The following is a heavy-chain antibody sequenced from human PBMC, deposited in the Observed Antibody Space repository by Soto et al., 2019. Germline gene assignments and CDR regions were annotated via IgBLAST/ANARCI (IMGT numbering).Heavy chain of an antibody. V-gene: IGHV3-7*05. Sequence: VQLVESGGGLVQPGGSLRLTCTASGFAFSIYWMNWVRQAPGKGLEWVASIEEDGNERYYVDSVKGRFTISRDNAMNSVYLQMNSLRAEDTAIYYCARAPQVTTFHYGMDVSDQGTTVTVSS. J-gene: IGHJ6*02. D-gene: IGHD2-21*02. CDR2: IEEDGNER. CDR1: GFAFSIYW. CDR3: ARAPQVTTFHYGMDV.